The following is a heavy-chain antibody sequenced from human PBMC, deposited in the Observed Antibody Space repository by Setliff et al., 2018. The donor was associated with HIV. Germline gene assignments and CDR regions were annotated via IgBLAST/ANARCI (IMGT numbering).Heavy chain of an antibody. CDR2: INTNTGDP. J-gene: IGHJ6*03. CDR1: GYTFTTYA. CDR3: ARDPRPLTIFAVVATNFYYYMDV. V-gene: IGHV7-4-1*02. Sequence: ASVKVSCKASGYTFTTYAVNWVRQAPGHGLEWMGWINTNTGDPTYAQGFTGRFVFSMDTSVSTAYLQISSLGAEDTAVYYCARDPRPLTIFAVVATNFYYYMDVWGTGTTVTVSS. D-gene: IGHD3-3*01.